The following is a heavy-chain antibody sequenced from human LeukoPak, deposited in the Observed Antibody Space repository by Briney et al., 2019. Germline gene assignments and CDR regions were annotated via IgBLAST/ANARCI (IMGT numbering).Heavy chain of an antibody. J-gene: IGHJ3*02. V-gene: IGHV3-53*04. CDR1: GFTVSSNY. Sequence: PGGSLRLSCAASGFTVSSNYMSWVRQAPGKGLEWVSVIYSGGSTYYADSVKGRFTIPRHNSKNTLYLQMNSLRAEDTAVYYCARDPAGANAFDIWGQGTMVTVSS. CDR3: ARDPAGANAFDI. D-gene: IGHD7-27*01. CDR2: IYSGGST.